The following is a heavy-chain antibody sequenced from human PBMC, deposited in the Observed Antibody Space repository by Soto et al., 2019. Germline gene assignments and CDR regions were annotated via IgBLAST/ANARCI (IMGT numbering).Heavy chain of an antibody. Sequence: QVQLVESGGGVVQPGRSLRLSCVASGFTFSSYGMHWVRQAPGKGLEWVAVIWYDGSNKYYADSVKGRFTISRDNSKNTLYLQMNSLRAEDTAVYYCARERRVWAVVPAAMQLGDDAFDIWGQGTMVTVSS. CDR3: ARERRVWAVVPAAMQLGDDAFDI. J-gene: IGHJ3*02. V-gene: IGHV3-33*01. CDR2: IWYDGSNK. D-gene: IGHD2-2*01. CDR1: GFTFSSYG.